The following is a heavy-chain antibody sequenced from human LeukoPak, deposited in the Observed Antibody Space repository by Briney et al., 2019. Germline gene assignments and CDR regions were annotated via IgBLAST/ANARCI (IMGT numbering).Heavy chain of an antibody. V-gene: IGHV1-8*02. Sequence: ASVKVSCKASGYTFTSYAMNWVRQAPGQGLEWMGWMNPNSGNTGYAQKFQGRVTMTRNTSISTAYMELSSLRSEDTAVYYCARGHYYGPYDAFDIWGQGTMVTVSS. D-gene: IGHD3-10*01. CDR3: ARGHYYGPYDAFDI. CDR2: MNPNSGNT. J-gene: IGHJ3*02. CDR1: GYTFTSYA.